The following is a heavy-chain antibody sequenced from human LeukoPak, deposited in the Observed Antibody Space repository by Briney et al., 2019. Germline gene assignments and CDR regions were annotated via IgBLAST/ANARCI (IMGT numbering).Heavy chain of an antibody. D-gene: IGHD3-22*01. J-gene: IGHJ4*02. Sequence: SETLSLTCTGSGGSISSSSYYWGWIRQPPGKGLEWIGNIYYSGSTYYNPSLKSRITISVDTSKNQFSLKLSSVTAADTAVYYCARGYYDSQGYSNPLDNWGQGTLVTVSS. CDR2: IYYSGST. CDR1: GGSISSSSYY. V-gene: IGHV4-39*01. CDR3: ARGYYDSQGYSNPLDN.